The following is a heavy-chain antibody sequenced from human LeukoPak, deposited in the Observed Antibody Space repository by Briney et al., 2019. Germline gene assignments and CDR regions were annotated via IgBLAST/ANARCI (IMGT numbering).Heavy chain of an antibody. CDR1: GFTFSSYA. J-gene: IGHJ4*02. D-gene: IGHD3-10*01. CDR2: ISGSGGST. CDR3: AKELLWFGELFSLFDY. Sequence: PGGSLRLSCAASGFTFSSYAMSWVRQAPGKGLEWVSAISGSGGSTYYVDSVKGRFTISRDNSKNTLYLQMNSLRAEDTAVYYCAKELLWFGELFSLFDYWGQGTLVTVSS. V-gene: IGHV3-23*01.